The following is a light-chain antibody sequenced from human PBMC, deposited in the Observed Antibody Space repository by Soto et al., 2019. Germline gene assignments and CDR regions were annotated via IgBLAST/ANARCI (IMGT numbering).Light chain of an antibody. J-gene: IGKJ4*01. CDR3: QQYNNWPLA. CDR2: GAS. Sequence: DIMMTQSPATLSVSPGERATLSCRASQSVNSKLAWYQQKPGQAPRLLIHGASTRATGIPARFSGSGSGTEFTLTISSLQSEDFAVYYCQQYNNWPLAFGGGTKVDIK. CDR1: QSVNSK. V-gene: IGKV3-15*01.